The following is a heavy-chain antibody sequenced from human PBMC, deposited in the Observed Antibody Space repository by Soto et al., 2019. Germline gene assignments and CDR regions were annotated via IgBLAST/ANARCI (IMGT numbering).Heavy chain of an antibody. CDR1: GGSISSSNW. V-gene: IGHV4-4*02. J-gene: IGHJ4*02. Sequence: PSETLSLTCAVSGGSISSSNWWSWVRQPPGKGLEWIGEIYHSGSTNYNPSLKSRVTISVDKSKNQFSLKLRSLRSDDTAVYYCARVWFSCSGGSCYPRFDYWGQGTLVTVSS. CDR2: IYHSGST. D-gene: IGHD2-15*01. CDR3: ARVWFSCSGGSCYPRFDY.